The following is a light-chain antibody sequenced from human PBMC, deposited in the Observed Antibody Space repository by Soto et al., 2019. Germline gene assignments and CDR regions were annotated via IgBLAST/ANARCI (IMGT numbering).Light chain of an antibody. CDR2: EVT. Sequence: QSALTQPASVPGSPGQSITISCTGTSSDVGGYNYVSWYQQHPGKAPKLMIYEVTNRPSGVSNRFSGSKSGNTASLTISGLQAEDEADYYCSSYTSGSPYVFGTGTKLTVL. V-gene: IGLV2-14*01. J-gene: IGLJ1*01. CDR3: SSYTSGSPYV. CDR1: SSDVGGYNY.